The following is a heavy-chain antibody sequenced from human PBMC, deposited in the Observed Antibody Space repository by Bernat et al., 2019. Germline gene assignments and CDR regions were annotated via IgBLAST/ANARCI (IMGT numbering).Heavy chain of an antibody. Sequence: LVQSGAEVKKPGASVKVSCKASGYTFTGYYMHWVRQAPGQGLEWMGWINPNSGGTNYAQKFQVWVTMTRDTSISTAYMELSRLRSDDTAVYYCARGESGYSGYAFSSWGQGTLVTVSS. CDR3: ARGESGYSGYAFSS. D-gene: IGHD5-12*01. CDR1: GYTFTGYY. V-gene: IGHV1-2*04. J-gene: IGHJ4*02. CDR2: INPNSGGT.